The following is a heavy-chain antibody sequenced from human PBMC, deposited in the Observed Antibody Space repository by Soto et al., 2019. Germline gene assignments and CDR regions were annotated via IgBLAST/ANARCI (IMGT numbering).Heavy chain of an antibody. CDR3: ARGIQLWLLFDY. Sequence: XSVKVSCKASGYSFTSYAMHWVRQAPGQRLEWMGWINAGNGNTKYSQKFQGRVTITRDTSASTAYMELSSLRSEDTAVYYCARGIQLWLLFDYWGQGTLVTVS. D-gene: IGHD5-18*01. CDR2: INAGNGNT. J-gene: IGHJ4*02. V-gene: IGHV1-3*01. CDR1: GYSFTSYA.